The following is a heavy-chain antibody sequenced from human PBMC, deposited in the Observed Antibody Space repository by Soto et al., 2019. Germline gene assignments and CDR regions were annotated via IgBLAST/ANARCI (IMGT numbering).Heavy chain of an antibody. V-gene: IGHV3-33*01. Sequence: GGSLRLSCAASGFTFSSYGMHWVRQAPGKGLEWVAVIWYDGSNKYYADSVKGRFTISRDNSKNTLYLQMNSLRAEDTAVYYCARDQDIAALGYGMDVWGQGTTVTVSS. D-gene: IGHD6-6*01. CDR2: IWYDGSNK. CDR1: GFTFSSYG. J-gene: IGHJ6*02. CDR3: ARDQDIAALGYGMDV.